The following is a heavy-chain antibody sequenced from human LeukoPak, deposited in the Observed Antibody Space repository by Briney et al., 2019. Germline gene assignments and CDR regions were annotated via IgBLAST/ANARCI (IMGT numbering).Heavy chain of an antibody. V-gene: IGHV4-30-4*08. CDR1: GGSISGGDYY. CDR3: ARDRGYCSSTSCYNWFDP. CDR2: IYYSGST. D-gene: IGHD2-2*01. Sequence: PSQTLSLTCTVSGGSISGGDYYWSWIRQPPGKCMEWIGYIYYSGSTYYNPSLKSRVTISVDTSKNQFSLKLSSVTAADTAVYYCARDRGYCSSTSCYNWFDPWGQGTLVTVSS. J-gene: IGHJ5*02.